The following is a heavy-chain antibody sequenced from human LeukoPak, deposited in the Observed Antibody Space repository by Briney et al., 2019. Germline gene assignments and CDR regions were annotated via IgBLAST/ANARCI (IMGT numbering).Heavy chain of an antibody. CDR3: ARQPYMLGAYYFDY. CDR1: GGSMSSYY. CDR2: IFYSGST. D-gene: IGHD1-26*01. Sequence: SETLSLTCTVSGGSMSSYYWSWIRRPPAKGLEWIGYIFYSGSTNYNPSLKSRVTLSVDTSKNQFSLKLGSVTAADTAVYYCARQPYMLGAYYFDYWGQGTLVTVSS. J-gene: IGHJ4*02. V-gene: IGHV4-59*08.